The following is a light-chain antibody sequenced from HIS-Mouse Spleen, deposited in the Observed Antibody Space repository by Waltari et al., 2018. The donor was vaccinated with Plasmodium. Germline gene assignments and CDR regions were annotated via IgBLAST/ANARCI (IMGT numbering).Light chain of an antibody. CDR2: EGS. CDR1: SSDVGSYNL. CDR3: CSYAGSSTFV. Sequence: QSALTQPASVSGSPGQSITISCTVTSSDVGSYNLVSWYPQHPGKAPKLMIYEGSKRPSGVSNRVSGAKSGNTASLTISGLQAEDEADYYCCSYAGSSTFVFGGGTKLTVL. V-gene: IGLV2-23*03. J-gene: IGLJ3*02.